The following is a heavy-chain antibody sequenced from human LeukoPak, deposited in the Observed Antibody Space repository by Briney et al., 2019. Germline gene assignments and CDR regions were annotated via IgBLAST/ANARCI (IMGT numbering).Heavy chain of an antibody. CDR2: IKQDGSEK. D-gene: IGHD3-10*01. CDR3: ARRTGSGSYGWGPYYFDY. J-gene: IGHJ4*02. Sequence: GGSLRLSCAASGFTFSSYWMSWVRQAPGKGLEWVANIKQDGSEKYYVDSVKGRFTISRDNAKNSLYLQMNSLRAEDTAVYYCARRTGSGSYGWGPYYFDYWGQGTLVTVSS. V-gene: IGHV3-7*01. CDR1: GFTFSSYW.